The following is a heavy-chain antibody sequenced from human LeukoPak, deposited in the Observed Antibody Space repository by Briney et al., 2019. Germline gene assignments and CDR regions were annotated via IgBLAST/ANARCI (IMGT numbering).Heavy chain of an antibody. V-gene: IGHV4-59*12. CDR3: ARVLYYYGSGSSQYYYYMDV. Sequence: SETLSLTCTVSGGSISSYYWSWIRQPPGKGLEWIGYIYYSGSTNYNPSLKSRVTISVDTSKNQFSLKLSSVTAADTAVYYCARVLYYYGSGSSQYYYYMDVWGKGTTVTVSS. CDR2: IYYSGST. CDR1: GGSISSYY. J-gene: IGHJ6*03. D-gene: IGHD3-10*01.